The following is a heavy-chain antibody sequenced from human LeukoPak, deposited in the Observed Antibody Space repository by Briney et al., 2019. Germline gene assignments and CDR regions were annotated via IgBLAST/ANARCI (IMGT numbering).Heavy chain of an antibody. V-gene: IGHV4-34*01. J-gene: IGHJ5*02. CDR1: GGSFSGYY. CDR2: INHSGST. Sequence: PSETLSLTCAVYGGSFSGYYWSWIRQPPGKGLEWIGEINHSGSTNYNPSLKSRVTISVDTSKNQFSLKLSSMTAADTAVYYCAEMAGDWFDPWGQGTLVTVSS. CDR3: AEMAGDWFDP. D-gene: IGHD5-24*01.